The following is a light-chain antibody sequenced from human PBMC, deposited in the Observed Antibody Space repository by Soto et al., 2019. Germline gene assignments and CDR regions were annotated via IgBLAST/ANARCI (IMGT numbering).Light chain of an antibody. V-gene: IGKV3-20*01. J-gene: IGKJ4*01. CDR1: QSVTSNY. Sequence: EIVLTQSPGTLSLSPVDRATLSCEASQSVTSNYLAWYQQKPGQAPRLLIYDASSRATGIPDRFSGGGSGTDFTLTISRLEPEDFAVYYCQQFSSYPLTFGGGTKVDIK. CDR2: DAS. CDR3: QQFSSYPLT.